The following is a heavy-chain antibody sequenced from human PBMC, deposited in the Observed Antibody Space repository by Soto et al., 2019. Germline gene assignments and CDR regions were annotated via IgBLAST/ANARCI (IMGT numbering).Heavy chain of an antibody. CDR3: AKAREYSASPRSSYYGVDV. J-gene: IGHJ6*02. V-gene: IGHV3-23*01. CDR1: GFTFSSYA. CDR2: ISGSGGST. Sequence: XVSLRLSCAASGFTFSSYAMTWVRQAPGKGLEWVSSISGSGGSTYHADSVKGRFTISRDNSRNTLYLQMNSLRAEDSALYYCAKAREYSASPRSSYYGVDVWGPGTAVTVSS. D-gene: IGHD6-6*01.